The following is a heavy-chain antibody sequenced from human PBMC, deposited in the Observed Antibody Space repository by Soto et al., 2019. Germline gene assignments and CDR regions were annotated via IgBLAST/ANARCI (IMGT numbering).Heavy chain of an antibody. Sequence: QVQLQESGPGLVKPSETLSLTCDVSGDSISSPTWWTWVRQPPGKGLEWIGEVYHSGSTNYNSSLRCRVTISVDKSQTQFSQRRTSVTAADTAVFYCATRAPLDGAPYWGQGTLVTVSS. CDR2: VYHSGST. J-gene: IGHJ4*02. D-gene: IGHD4-17*01. CDR3: ATRAPLDGAPY. CDR1: GDSISSPTW. V-gene: IGHV4-4*02.